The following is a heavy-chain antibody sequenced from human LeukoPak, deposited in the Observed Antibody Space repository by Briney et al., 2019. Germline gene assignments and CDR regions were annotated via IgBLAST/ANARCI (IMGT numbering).Heavy chain of an antibody. Sequence: SVKVSCKASGGTFSSYAISWVRQAPGQGLEWMGGIIPILGIANYAQKFQGRVTITADKSTSTAYMELSSLRSEDTAVYYCARTQKRGYSYGTPFDYWGQGTLVTLSS. V-gene: IGHV1-69*10. CDR3: ARTQKRGYSYGTPFDY. D-gene: IGHD5-18*01. CDR2: IIPILGIA. CDR1: GGTFSSYA. J-gene: IGHJ4*02.